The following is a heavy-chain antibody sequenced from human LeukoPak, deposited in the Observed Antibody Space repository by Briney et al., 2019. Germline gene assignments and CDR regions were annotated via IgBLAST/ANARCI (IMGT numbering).Heavy chain of an antibody. V-gene: IGHV3-9*01. D-gene: IGHD6-13*01. Sequence: GGSLRLSCAASGFTFDDYAMHWVRQAPGKGLEWVSGISWNSGSIGYADSVKGRFTISRDNAKNSLYLQMNSLRAEDTALYYCAKPVWSSSWQYIDYWGQGTLVTVPS. CDR1: GFTFDDYA. J-gene: IGHJ4*02. CDR3: AKPVWSSSWQYIDY. CDR2: ISWNSGSI.